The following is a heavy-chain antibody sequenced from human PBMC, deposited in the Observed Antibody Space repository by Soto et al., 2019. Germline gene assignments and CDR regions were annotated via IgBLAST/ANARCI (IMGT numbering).Heavy chain of an antibody. J-gene: IGHJ3*02. V-gene: IGHV3-64*01. CDR2: ISSNGGST. CDR3: ARANPVINAFDI. CDR1: GFTFSSYA. Sequence: PGGSLRLSCAASGFTFSSYAMHWVRQAPGKGLEYVSAISSNGGSTYYANSVKGRFTISRDNSKNTLYLQMGSLRAEDMAVYYCARANPVINAFDIWGQGTMVTVSS. D-gene: IGHD2-8*01.